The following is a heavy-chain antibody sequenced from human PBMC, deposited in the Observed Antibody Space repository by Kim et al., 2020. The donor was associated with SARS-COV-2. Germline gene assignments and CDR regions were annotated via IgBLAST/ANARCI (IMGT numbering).Heavy chain of an antibody. CDR2: IVSGGIT. CDR3: SRRNADKEYNMAI. Sequence: GGSLRLSCVASGFTVSGYSISWVRQAPGRGLEWVSLIVSGGITLYADSVRGRFTISSGNSKNTIYFQLNNLRGDDTAAYYCSRRNADKEYNMAIWGQG. V-gene: IGHV3-53*01. J-gene: IGHJ6*03. CDR1: GFTVSGYS.